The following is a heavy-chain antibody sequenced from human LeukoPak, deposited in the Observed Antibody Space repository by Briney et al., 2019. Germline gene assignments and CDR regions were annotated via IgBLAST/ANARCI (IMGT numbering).Heavy chain of an antibody. Sequence: GGSLRLSCAASGFTFSSYSMNWVLQAPGKGLEWVSYISSSSSTIYYADSVKGRFTISRDNAKNSLYLRMNSLRAEDTAVYYCARGCSSTSCYGVRHYYYYGMDVWGQGTTVTVSS. V-gene: IGHV3-48*01. J-gene: IGHJ6*02. CDR3: ARGCSSTSCYGVRHYYYYGMDV. CDR2: ISSSSSTI. CDR1: GFTFSSYS. D-gene: IGHD2-2*01.